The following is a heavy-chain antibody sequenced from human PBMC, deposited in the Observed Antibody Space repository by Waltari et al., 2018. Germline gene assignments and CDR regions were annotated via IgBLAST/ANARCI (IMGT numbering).Heavy chain of an antibody. J-gene: IGHJ4*02. V-gene: IGHV4-61*02. D-gene: IGHD3-16*01. Sequence: QVQLQESGPGLVKPSQTLSLTCTVSGGSISSGSYYWSWIRQPAGKGLEWIGRIYTSGSTNYNPSLKSRVTISVDTSKNQFSLKLSSVTAADTAVYYCARDYVSGGAPGFDYWGQGTLVTVSS. CDR1: GGSISSGSYY. CDR3: ARDYVSGGAPGFDY. CDR2: IYTSGST.